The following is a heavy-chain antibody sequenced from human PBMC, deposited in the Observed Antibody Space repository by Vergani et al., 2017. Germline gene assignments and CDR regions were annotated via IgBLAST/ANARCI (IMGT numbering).Heavy chain of an antibody. D-gene: IGHD3-22*01. CDR3: ARAYYYESSGKGLGGHYFDY. Sequence: EVQLLESGGGLVQPGGSLRLSCAASGFTFSSYAMSWVRQAPGKGLEWVSAISGSGGITYYADSVKGRFTISRDNSKNTLYLQMNSLRAEDTAVYYCARAYYYESSGKGLGGHYFDYWGQGTLVTVSS. CDR1: GFTFSSYA. CDR2: ISGSGGIT. J-gene: IGHJ4*02. V-gene: IGHV3-23*01.